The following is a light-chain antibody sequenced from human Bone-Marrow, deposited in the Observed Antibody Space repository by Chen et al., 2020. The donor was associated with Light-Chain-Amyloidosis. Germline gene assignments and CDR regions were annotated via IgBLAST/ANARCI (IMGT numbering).Light chain of an antibody. V-gene: IGLV1-51*02. Sequence: QSVLTQPPSVSAAPGQKVTISCSGSNSNIGLNYVTWYQQLPGTSPKLLIYENNQRPAEIPDRFSGSKSGTSATLGVAGLQTGDEADYYCATWGISLTVWMFGGGTKLPVL. J-gene: IGLJ3*02. CDR1: NSNIGLNY. CDR2: ENN. CDR3: ATWGISLTVWM.